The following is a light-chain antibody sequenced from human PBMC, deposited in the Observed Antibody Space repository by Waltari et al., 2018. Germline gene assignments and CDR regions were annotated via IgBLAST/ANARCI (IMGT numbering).Light chain of an antibody. CDR2: QDS. CDR3: QAWDSNTVV. V-gene: IGLV3-1*01. Sequence: SYELTQPPSVSVSPGQTASLTCSGDRLGDKYAYWYQQKPGQSPVRVIYQDSRRSSGIPERFSCSNSGNTATLTISGSQAMDEADYYCQAWDSNTVVFGGGTKLTVL. CDR1: RLGDKY. J-gene: IGLJ2*01.